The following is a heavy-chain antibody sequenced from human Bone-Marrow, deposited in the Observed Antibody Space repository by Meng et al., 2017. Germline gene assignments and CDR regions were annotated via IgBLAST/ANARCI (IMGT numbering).Heavy chain of an antibody. Sequence: SVKVSCKASGGTFSSYAISWVRQAPGQGLEWMGGIIPIFGTANYAQKFQGRVTITADESTSTAYMELSSLRSEDTAVYYCARDTSPILINYYYYGMDVWGQGTTVTVSS. V-gene: IGHV1-69*13. CDR3: ARDTSPILINYYYYGMDV. J-gene: IGHJ6*02. D-gene: IGHD1-26*01. CDR2: IIPIFGTA. CDR1: GGTFSSYA.